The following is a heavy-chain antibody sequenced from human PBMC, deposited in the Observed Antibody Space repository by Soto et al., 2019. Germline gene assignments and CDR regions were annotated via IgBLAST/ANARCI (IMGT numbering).Heavy chain of an antibody. CDR2: INHSGST. Sequence: SETLSLTCAVYGGSFSGYYWSWIRQPPGKGLEWIGEINHSGSTNYNPSLKSRVTISVDTSKNQFSLKLSSVTAADTAVYYCARDGLRYFDWLPRDYYGMDVWGQGTTVTVSS. D-gene: IGHD3-9*01. J-gene: IGHJ6*02. CDR3: ARDGLRYFDWLPRDYYGMDV. V-gene: IGHV4-34*01. CDR1: GGSFSGYY.